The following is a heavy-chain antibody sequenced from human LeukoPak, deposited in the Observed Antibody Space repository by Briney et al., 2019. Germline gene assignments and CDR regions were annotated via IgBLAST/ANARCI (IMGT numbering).Heavy chain of an antibody. D-gene: IGHD3-10*01. V-gene: IGHV3-21*01. CDR1: GFTFSSYS. J-gene: IGHJ5*02. CDR2: ISSSSYI. CDR3: ARDASSGSSWFDP. Sequence: PGGSLRLSCAASGFTFSSYSMNWVRQAPGKGLEWVSSISSSSYIYYADSVKGRFTISRDNAKNSLYLQMNSLRAEDTAVYYCARDASSGSSWFDPWGQGTLVTVSS.